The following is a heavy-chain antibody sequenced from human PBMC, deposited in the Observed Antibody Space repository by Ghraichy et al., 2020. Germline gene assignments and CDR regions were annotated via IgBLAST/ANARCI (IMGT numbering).Heavy chain of an antibody. CDR1: GYSFTTYW. J-gene: IGHJ4*02. CDR3: ARRASVGREIYCSCGSCYHFDY. CDR2: IYPGDSET. Sequence: GESLNISCKGSGYSFTTYWIGWVREMPGKGLEWMGLIYPGDSETRYSPSFQGQVTISADKYISTAYLQWSSLKASDTAMYYCARRASVGREIYCSCGSCYHFDYWGQGTLVTVSS. D-gene: IGHD2-15*01. V-gene: IGHV5-51*01.